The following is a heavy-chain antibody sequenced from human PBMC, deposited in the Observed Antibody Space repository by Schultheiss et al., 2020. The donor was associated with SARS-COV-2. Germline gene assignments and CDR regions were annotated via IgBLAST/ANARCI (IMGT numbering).Heavy chain of an antibody. J-gene: IGHJ6*02. CDR1: GFTFSSYA. V-gene: IGHV3-64D*06. D-gene: IGHD6-6*01. CDR3: VTGIAARPDYYYYGMDV. CDR2: ISSNGGST. Sequence: GGSLRLSCAASGFTFSSYAMHWVRQAPGKGLEYVSAISSNGGSTYYADSVKGRFTISRDNSKNTLYLQMSSLRAEDTAVYYCVTGIAARPDYYYYGMDVWGQGTTVTVSS.